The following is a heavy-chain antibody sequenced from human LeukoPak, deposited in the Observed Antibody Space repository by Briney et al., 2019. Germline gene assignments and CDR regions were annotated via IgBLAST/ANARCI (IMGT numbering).Heavy chain of an antibody. CDR3: ARSYGSGSYGMDV. V-gene: IGHV3-48*03. CDR1: GFPLNIYE. CDR2: ITSSSSTI. J-gene: IGHJ6*04. D-gene: IGHD3-10*01. Sequence: PGGSQRLSCAASGFPLNIYETNCARQATREGLECDSYITSSSSTIYYADSVEGRFTISRDNAKNSLYMQMNSMRAEDTAVYYCARSYGSGSYGMDVWGKGTTVTVSS.